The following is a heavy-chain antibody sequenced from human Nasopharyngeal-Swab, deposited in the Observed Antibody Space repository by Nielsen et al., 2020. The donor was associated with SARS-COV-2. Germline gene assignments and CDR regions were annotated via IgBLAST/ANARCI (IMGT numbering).Heavy chain of an antibody. D-gene: IGHD2-15*01. CDR3: ARREGFCCGGTCYLDY. Sequence: GESLKISCSASGFTFSSYWMHWVRQLPGKGLVWVSRISTDGSGTNYADSVKGRFTVSRDNAKNTLYLQMNSLRAEDTAVYYCARREGFCCGGTCYLDYWGQGTLVTVSS. V-gene: IGHV3-74*01. J-gene: IGHJ4*02. CDR1: GFTFSSYW. CDR2: ISTDGSGT.